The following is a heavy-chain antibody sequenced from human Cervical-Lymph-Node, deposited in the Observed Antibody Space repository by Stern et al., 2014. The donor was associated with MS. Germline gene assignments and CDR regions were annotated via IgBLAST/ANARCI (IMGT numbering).Heavy chain of an antibody. CDR2: INPSGATT. CDR1: GYTLTSYY. V-gene: IGHV1-46*01. J-gene: IGHJ4*02. D-gene: IGHD7-27*01. Sequence: QVQLEQSEAEVRKPGASVKVSCKATGYTLTSYYMHWVRQAPGQGLEWMGMINPSGATTSYAQKFQGRITMTRDMSTSTVYMELISLRSVDTAVYYCASGSLGHWGQGTLVTVSS. CDR3: ASGSLGH.